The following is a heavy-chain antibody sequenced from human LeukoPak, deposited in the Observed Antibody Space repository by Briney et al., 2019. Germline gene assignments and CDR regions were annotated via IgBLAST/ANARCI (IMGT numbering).Heavy chain of an antibody. D-gene: IGHD6-19*01. J-gene: IGHJ4*02. CDR3: ARGGGVAGTFDFDY. Sequence: SETLSLTGAVYGGSFSGYYWSWTRQPPGKGLEWIGEINHSGSTNYNPSLKSRVTISVDTSKNQFSLKLSSVTAADTAVYYCARGGGVAGTFDFDYWGQGTLVTVSS. CDR2: INHSGST. V-gene: IGHV4-34*01. CDR1: GGSFSGYY.